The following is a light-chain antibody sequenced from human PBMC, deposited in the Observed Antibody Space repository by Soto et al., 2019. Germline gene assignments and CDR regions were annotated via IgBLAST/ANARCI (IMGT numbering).Light chain of an antibody. CDR1: QSFSSW. J-gene: IGKJ1*01. CDR3: QHYNSYSEA. V-gene: IGKV1-5*03. CDR2: KAS. Sequence: DIQMTQSPSTLSGPVGDRVTITCRASQSFSSWLAWYQQKPGQAPRLLIYKASNLKSGVPSRFSGSGSGTEFTLTISSLQPDDFATYYCQHYNSYSEAFGQGTKVDI.